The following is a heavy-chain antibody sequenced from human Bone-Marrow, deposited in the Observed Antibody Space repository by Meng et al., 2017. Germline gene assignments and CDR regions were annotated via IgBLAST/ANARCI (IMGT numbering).Heavy chain of an antibody. J-gene: IGHJ1*01. CDR1: GFTFSNHW. V-gene: IGHV3-7*01. CDR2: IKEDASET. Sequence: GESLKISCAASGFTFSNHWISWVRQAPGKGLEWVANIKEDASETYYVDSVRGRFTISRDNAKNSLYLQLNSLTAEDTAVYYCTTNEHWGQGTLVTVSS. CDR3: TTNEH.